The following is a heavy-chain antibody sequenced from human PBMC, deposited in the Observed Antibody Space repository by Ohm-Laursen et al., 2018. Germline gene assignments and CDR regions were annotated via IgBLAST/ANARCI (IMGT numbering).Heavy chain of an antibody. D-gene: IGHD4-23*01. J-gene: IGHJ5*02. CDR1: GFTFDDYA. V-gene: IGHV3-9*01. CDR2: ISWNSGSI. Sequence: SLRLSCAASGFTFDDYAMHWVRQAPGKGLEWVSGISWNSGSIGYADSVKGRFTISRDNAKNSLYLQMNSLRAEDTAVYYCAREDYGGNSEYNWFDPWGQGTLVTVSS. CDR3: AREDYGGNSEYNWFDP.